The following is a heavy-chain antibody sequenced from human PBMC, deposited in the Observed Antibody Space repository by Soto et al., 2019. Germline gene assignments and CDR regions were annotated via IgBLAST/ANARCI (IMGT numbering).Heavy chain of an antibody. D-gene: IGHD2-2*01. Sequence: PPXXALEWLALIYWNDDKRYSPSLKSRLTITKDTSKNQVVLTMTNMDPVDTATYYCAHSDIVVVPAALYYFDYWGQGTLVTVSS. CDR2: IYWNDDK. J-gene: IGHJ4*02. CDR3: AHSDIVVVPAALYYFDY. V-gene: IGHV2-5*01.